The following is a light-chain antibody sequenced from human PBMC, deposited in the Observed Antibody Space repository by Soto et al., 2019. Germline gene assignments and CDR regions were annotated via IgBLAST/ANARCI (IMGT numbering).Light chain of an antibody. J-gene: IGLJ2*01. V-gene: IGLV1-51*01. CDR2: DNS. CDR3: GTWDSSLSVVL. CDR1: YSNIGSNF. Sequence: QSVLTQPPSVSAAAGQKVTISCSGSYSNIGSNFVSWYQHFPGSAPRLLIYDNSQRPSGIPDRFSGSKSGSSATLGITGLQTGDGADYYCGTWDSSLSVVLFGGGTKLTVL.